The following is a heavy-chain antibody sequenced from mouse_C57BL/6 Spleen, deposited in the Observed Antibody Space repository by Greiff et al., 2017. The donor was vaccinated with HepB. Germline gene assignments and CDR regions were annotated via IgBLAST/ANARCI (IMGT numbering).Heavy chain of an antibody. CDR2: INPSNGGT. J-gene: IGHJ2*01. Sequence: QVQLQQPGTELVKPGASVKLSCKASGYTFTSYWMHWVKQRPGQGLEWIGNINPSNGGTNYNEKFKSTATLTADKSSSTAYMHLSSLTSEDSAAYYCARMCGQLRLPYYWGQGTTLTVSS. CDR1: GYTFTSYW. D-gene: IGHD3-2*02. V-gene: IGHV1-53*01. CDR3: ARMCGQLRLPYY.